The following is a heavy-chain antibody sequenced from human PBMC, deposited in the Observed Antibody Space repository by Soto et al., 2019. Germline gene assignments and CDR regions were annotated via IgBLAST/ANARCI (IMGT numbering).Heavy chain of an antibody. D-gene: IGHD3-10*01. CDR3: ARADDYYYGSGSL. CDR2: INSDDGGT. Sequence: ASVKVSCKASGYTFTGFYMHWVRQAPGQGLEWMGWINSDDGGTDYALKFQGRVTMTRDTSISSAYMELSSLRSDDTAVYYCARADDYYYGSGSLWGQGTPVTVSS. CDR1: GYTFTGFY. V-gene: IGHV1-2*02. J-gene: IGHJ4*02.